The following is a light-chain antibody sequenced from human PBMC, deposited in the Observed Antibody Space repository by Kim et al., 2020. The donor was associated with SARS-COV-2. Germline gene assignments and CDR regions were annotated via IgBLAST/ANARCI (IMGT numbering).Light chain of an antibody. CDR1: SSNIGSNF. Sequence: QSVLTQPPSASGTPGQRVTISCSGSSSNIGSNFVYWYQQLAGTAPKLLIHSDNQRPSGVPDRFSGSRSGTSASLAISGLRSEDEADYYCAAWDDSLSGRVFGGGTQLTVL. CDR3: AAWDDSLSGRV. J-gene: IGLJ3*02. V-gene: IGLV1-47*02. CDR2: SDN.